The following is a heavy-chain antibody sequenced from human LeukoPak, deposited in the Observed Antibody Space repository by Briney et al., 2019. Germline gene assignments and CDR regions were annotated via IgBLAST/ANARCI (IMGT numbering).Heavy chain of an antibody. CDR2: ISAYNGNT. J-gene: IGHJ5*02. Sequence: ASVKVSCKASGYTFTSYGISWVRQAPGQGLEWMGWISAYNGNTNYAQKLQGRVTMTTDTSTSTVYMELSSLRSEDTAVYYCARDRTAFDPWGQGTLVTVSS. V-gene: IGHV1-18*01. D-gene: IGHD5-18*01. CDR1: GYTFTSYG. CDR3: ARDRTAFDP.